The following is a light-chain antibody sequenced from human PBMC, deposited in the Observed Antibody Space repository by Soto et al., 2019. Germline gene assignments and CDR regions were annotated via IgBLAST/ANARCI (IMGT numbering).Light chain of an antibody. Sequence: EIQMAQSPSALSGSLAYRGTITCLASQIISSWLAWYQQKLGKAPKLLIYAASTLQSGVPSRFSGSGSGTDFTLTISCLQSEDFATYYCQQYYSYPLTFGGGTKVDIK. J-gene: IGKJ4*01. CDR1: QIISSW. V-gene: IGKV1-5*01. CDR3: QQYYSYPLT. CDR2: AAS.